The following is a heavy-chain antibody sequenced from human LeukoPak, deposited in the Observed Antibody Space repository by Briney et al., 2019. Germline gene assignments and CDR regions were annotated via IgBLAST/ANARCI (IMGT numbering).Heavy chain of an antibody. D-gene: IGHD2-15*01. V-gene: IGHV3-23*01. J-gene: IGHJ4*02. CDR2: ISGSGGST. Sequence: GGSLRLSCAASGFTFSDYYMSWIRQAPGKGLEWVSAISGSGGSTYYADSVKGRFTISRDNSKNTLYLQMNSLRAEDTAMYYCVRDRGYCSGGTCYALWDYWGQGTLVTVSS. CDR1: GFTFSDYY. CDR3: VRDRGYCSGGTCYALWDY.